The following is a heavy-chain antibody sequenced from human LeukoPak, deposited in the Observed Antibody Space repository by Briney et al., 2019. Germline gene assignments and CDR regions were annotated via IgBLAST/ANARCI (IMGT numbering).Heavy chain of an antibody. V-gene: IGHV3-64*01. CDR2: ISSNGGST. CDR1: GFTFSSYA. CDR3: ARAASDNVLLWFGELSDAFDI. D-gene: IGHD3-10*01. Sequence: GGSLRLSCAASGFTFSSYAMHWVRQAPGKGLEYVSAISSNGGSTYYANSVKGRFTISRDNSKNTLYLQMGSLRAEDMAVYYCARAASDNVLLWFGELSDAFDIWGQGTMVTVSS. J-gene: IGHJ3*02.